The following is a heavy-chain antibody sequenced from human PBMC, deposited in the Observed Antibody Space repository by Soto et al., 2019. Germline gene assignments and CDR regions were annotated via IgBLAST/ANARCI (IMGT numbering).Heavy chain of an antibody. V-gene: IGHV4-59*08. Sequence: SQTLSLTCTVSGGSISSYYWSWIRQPPGKGLEWIGYIYYSGSTNYNPSLKSRVTISVETSKNQFSLKLSSVTAADTAVYYCARMVGPQGGYCSSTSCYSDFDYWGQGTLVTVSS. J-gene: IGHJ4*02. D-gene: IGHD2-2*02. CDR1: GGSISSYY. CDR3: ARMVGPQGGYCSSTSCYSDFDY. CDR2: IYYSGST.